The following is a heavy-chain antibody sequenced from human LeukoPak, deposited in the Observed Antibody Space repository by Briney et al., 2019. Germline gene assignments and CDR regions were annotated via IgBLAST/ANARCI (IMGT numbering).Heavy chain of an antibody. Sequence: PGGSLRLSCAASGFTFDDYGMSWVRQAPGKGVEWVSGINWNGGSTGYADSVKGRFTISRDNAKNSLYLQMNSLRAEDTAVYYCARDATWGSGSYFDYWGQGTLVTVSS. J-gene: IGHJ4*02. CDR2: INWNGGST. D-gene: IGHD3-10*01. CDR1: GFTFDDYG. V-gene: IGHV3-20*04. CDR3: ARDATWGSGSYFDY.